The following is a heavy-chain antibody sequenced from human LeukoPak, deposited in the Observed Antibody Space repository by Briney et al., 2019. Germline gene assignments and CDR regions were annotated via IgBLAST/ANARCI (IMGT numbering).Heavy chain of an antibody. CDR3: AKDIDLSSGWYYFDY. J-gene: IGHJ4*02. V-gene: IGHV3-9*01. D-gene: IGHD6-19*01. CDR1: GFTFDDYA. CDR2: ISWNSGSI. Sequence: PGRSLRLSCAASGFTFDDYAMHWVRQAPGKGLEWVSGISWNSGSIGYADSVKGRFTISRDNAKNSLYLQMNSLRAEDTALYYCAKDIDLSSGWYYFDYWGQGTLVTVSS.